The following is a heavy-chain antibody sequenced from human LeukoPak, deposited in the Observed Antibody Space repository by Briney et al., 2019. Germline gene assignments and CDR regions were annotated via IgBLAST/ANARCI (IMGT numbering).Heavy chain of an antibody. CDR3: AAALAPRWNNWFDP. J-gene: IGHJ5*02. CDR2: IYTSGST. D-gene: IGHD1-1*01. V-gene: IGHV4-4*09. CDR1: GGSISSYY. Sequence: KPSETLSLTCTVSGGSISSYYWSWIRQPPGKGLEWIGYIYTSGSTNYNPSLKSRVTISVDTSKNQFSLKLSSVTAADTAVYYCAAALAPRWNNWFDPWGQGTLVTVSS.